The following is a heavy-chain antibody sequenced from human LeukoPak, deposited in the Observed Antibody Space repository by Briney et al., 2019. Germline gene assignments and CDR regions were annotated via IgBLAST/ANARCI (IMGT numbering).Heavy chain of an antibody. Sequence: SETLSLTCNVSGDSISRFYWNWIRQPPGKGLEWIGYISYSGSSDYNPSLKSRLTNYNPSLKSRVTMSADTSKNQLSLRLNSVTAADTAVYYCAKWEQSTNAFDIWGQGTTVTVSS. CDR2: ISYSGSSDYNPSLKSRLT. D-gene: IGHD1/OR15-1a*01. CDR1: GDSISRFY. J-gene: IGHJ3*02. V-gene: IGHV4-59*01. CDR3: AKWEQSTNAFDI.